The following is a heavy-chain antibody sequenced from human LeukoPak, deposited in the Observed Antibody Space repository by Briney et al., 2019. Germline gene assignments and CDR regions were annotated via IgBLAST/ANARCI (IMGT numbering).Heavy chain of an antibody. V-gene: IGHV3-30-3*01. Sequence: PGGSLRLSCAASGFTFSSYAMHWVRQAPGKGLEWVAVISYDGSNKYYADSVKGRFTISRDNSKNTLYLQMNSLRAEDTAVYYCARVYTMVRGVLAGMDVWGQGTTVTVSS. CDR2: ISYDGSNK. D-gene: IGHD3-10*01. CDR3: ARVYTMVRGVLAGMDV. CDR1: GFTFSSYA. J-gene: IGHJ6*02.